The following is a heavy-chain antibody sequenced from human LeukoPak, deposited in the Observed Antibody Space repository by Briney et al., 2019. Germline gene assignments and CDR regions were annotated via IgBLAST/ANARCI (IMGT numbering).Heavy chain of an antibody. CDR3: ARLRDIVVIPAADANWFDP. CDR2: IYYSGTT. CDR1: SGSLCSSTYY. V-gene: IGHV4-39*01. Sequence: SGTLSLTCTVSSGSLCSSTYYWGWIRPPPGKGLEWIGSIYYSGTTYYNPSLKSRVTISVDTSNNQFSLKLSSVTAADTAVYYCARLRDIVVIPAADANWFDPWGQGTLVSVSS. J-gene: IGHJ5*02. D-gene: IGHD2-2*01.